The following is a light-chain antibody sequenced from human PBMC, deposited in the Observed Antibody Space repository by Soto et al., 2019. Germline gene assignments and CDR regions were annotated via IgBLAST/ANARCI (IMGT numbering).Light chain of an antibody. Sequence: EIVLTQSPGTLSLSPGERATLSCRASQSVSSSYLAWYQQKPGQAPRLLIYGASSRATGIPDRFSGSGSGTEFTLTISRLEPEDFAVYYCQQHGSSPPSFGQGTKLEIK. CDR1: QSVSSSY. V-gene: IGKV3-20*01. CDR3: QQHGSSPPS. CDR2: GAS. J-gene: IGKJ2*03.